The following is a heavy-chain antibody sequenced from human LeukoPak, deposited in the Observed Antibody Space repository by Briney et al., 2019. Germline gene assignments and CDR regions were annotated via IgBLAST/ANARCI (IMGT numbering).Heavy chain of an antibody. V-gene: IGHV1-69*13. CDR2: IIPIFGTA. CDR3: AREADQYSSRGALSY. D-gene: IGHD6-13*01. J-gene: IGHJ4*02. Sequence: ASVKVSCKASGGTFSSYAISWVRQAPGQGLEWMGGIIPIFGTANYAQKFQGRVTITADESTSTAYMELSSLRSEDTAVYYCAREADQYSSRGALSYWGQGTLVTVSS. CDR1: GGTFSSYA.